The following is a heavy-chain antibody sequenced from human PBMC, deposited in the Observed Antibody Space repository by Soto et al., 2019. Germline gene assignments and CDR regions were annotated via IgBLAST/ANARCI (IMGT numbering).Heavy chain of an antibody. CDR3: ANLSVAATRNYYYGMDV. CDR1: GFTFSSYA. V-gene: IGHV3-23*01. Sequence: PGGSLRLSCAASGFTFSSYAMSWVRQAPGKGLEWVSAISGSGGSTYYADSVKGRLTISRENSKNTLYLQMNSLRAEDTAVFYFANLSVAATRNYYYGMDVWCQGTTVTVSS. J-gene: IGHJ6*02. D-gene: IGHD2-15*01. CDR2: ISGSGGST.